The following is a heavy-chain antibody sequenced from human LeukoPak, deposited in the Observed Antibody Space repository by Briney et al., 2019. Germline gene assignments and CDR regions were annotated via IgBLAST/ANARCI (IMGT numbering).Heavy chain of an antibody. D-gene: IGHD3-10*01. J-gene: IGHJ4*02. Sequence: SETLSLTCAVSGYPISSGYYWGWIRQPPGKGLEWIGSIYHSGSTYYNPSLKSRVTISVDTSKNQFSLKLSSVTAADTAVYYCARGNDYYGSGSFDYWGQGTLVTVSS. V-gene: IGHV4-38-2*01. CDR1: GYPISSGYY. CDR2: IYHSGST. CDR3: ARGNDYYGSGSFDY.